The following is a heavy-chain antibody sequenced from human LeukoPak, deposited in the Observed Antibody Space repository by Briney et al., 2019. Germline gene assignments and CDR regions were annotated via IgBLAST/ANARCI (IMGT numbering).Heavy chain of an antibody. CDR1: GGSISSHY. CDR3: ATIKRGNIFGYFDF. Sequence: PSETLSLTCTASGGSISSHYWSWIRQPPGKGLEWIGYLYDYGRTNHNPSLNSRLTLSADTSKNQFSLRLSSVTAADTAVYFCATIKRGNIFGYFDFWGQGILVAVSS. V-gene: IGHV4-59*11. CDR2: LYDYGRT. D-gene: IGHD5-18*01. J-gene: IGHJ4*02.